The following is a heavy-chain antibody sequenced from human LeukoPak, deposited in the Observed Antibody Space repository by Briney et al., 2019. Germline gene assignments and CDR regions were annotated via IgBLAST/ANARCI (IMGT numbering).Heavy chain of an antibody. V-gene: IGHV1-2*02. J-gene: IGHJ6*02. Sequence: GASVKVSCKASGYTFTGYYMHWVRQAPGQGLEWMGWINPNSGGTNYAQKFQGRVTMTRDTSISTAYMELSRLRSDDTAVYYCARGLIFGAYYYYYGMDVWGQGTTVTVSS. CDR1: GYTFTGYY. CDR3: ARGLIFGAYYYYYGMDV. D-gene: IGHD3-3*01. CDR2: INPNSGGT.